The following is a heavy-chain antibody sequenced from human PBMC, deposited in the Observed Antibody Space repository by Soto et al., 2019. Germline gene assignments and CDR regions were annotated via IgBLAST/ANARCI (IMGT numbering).Heavy chain of an antibody. J-gene: IGHJ4*02. CDR3: DRGSYYYDSSGYYQY. CDR2: IYYSGST. Sequence: ASETLSLTCTVSGGSISSGDYYWSWIRQPPGKGLEWIGYIYYSGSTYYNPSLKSRVTISVDTSKNQFSLKLSSVTAADTAVYYCDRGSYYYDSSGYYQYWGQGTLVTVSS. D-gene: IGHD3-22*01. CDR1: GGSISSGDYY. V-gene: IGHV4-30-4*01.